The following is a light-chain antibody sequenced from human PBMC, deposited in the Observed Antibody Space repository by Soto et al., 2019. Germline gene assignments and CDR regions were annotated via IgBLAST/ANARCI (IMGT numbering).Light chain of an antibody. CDR3: HSYDTRLSGYV. J-gene: IGLJ1*01. CDR1: GSNIGGGYD. Sequence: QSVLTQPPSVSAAPGQRVTISCTGSGSNIGGGYDVHWYQQLPGTAPRLLIYGNNNRPSGVPDRFSVSKSGTSASLSITGLQAEDEADYHCHSYDTRLSGYVFGAGTKVTV. CDR2: GNN. V-gene: IGLV1-40*01.